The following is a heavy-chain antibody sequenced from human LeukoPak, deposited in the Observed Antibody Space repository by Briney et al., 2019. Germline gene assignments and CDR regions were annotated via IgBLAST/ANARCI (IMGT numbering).Heavy chain of an antibody. CDR1: GGSISSYY. CDR3: ARGDRRYVDWLPMYYFDY. Sequence: SETLSLTCTVSGGSISSYYWSWIRQPPGKGLEWIGYIYYSGSTNYNPSLKSRVTISVDTSKNQFSLKLSSVSAADTAVYYCARGDRRYVDWLPMYYFDYWGQGTLVTVSS. D-gene: IGHD3-9*01. V-gene: IGHV4-59*01. J-gene: IGHJ4*02. CDR2: IYYSGST.